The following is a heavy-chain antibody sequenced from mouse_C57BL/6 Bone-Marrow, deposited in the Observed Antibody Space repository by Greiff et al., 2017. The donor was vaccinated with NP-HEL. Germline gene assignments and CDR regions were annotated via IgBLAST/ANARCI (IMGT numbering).Heavy chain of an antibody. D-gene: IGHD2-1*01. CDR2: IDPSDSYT. Sequence: QVQLQQPGAELVRPGTSVKLSCKASGYTFTSYWMHWVKQRPGQGLEWIGVIDPSDSYTNYNQKFKGKATLTVDTSSSTAYMQLSSLTSEDSAVYYCARSVLDYGIHFDYWGQGTTLTVSS. CDR3: ARSVLDYGIHFDY. CDR1: GYTFTSYW. J-gene: IGHJ2*01. V-gene: IGHV1-59*01.